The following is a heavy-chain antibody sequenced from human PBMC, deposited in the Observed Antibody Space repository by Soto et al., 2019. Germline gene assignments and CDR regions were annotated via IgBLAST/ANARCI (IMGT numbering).Heavy chain of an antibody. CDR2: ITGSGDNT. D-gene: IGHD6-19*01. Sequence: GGSLRLSCAASGFTSSGFTFSSYAMSWVRQAPGKGLEWVSSITGSGDNTYYADSVKGRFTISRDNSKNTLFLQMNSLRAEDTAVYYCAKDRAAVAPRVRFVPWGQGTLVTVSS. CDR1: GFTFSSYA. V-gene: IGHV3-23*01. J-gene: IGHJ5*02. CDR3: AKDRAAVAPRVRFVP.